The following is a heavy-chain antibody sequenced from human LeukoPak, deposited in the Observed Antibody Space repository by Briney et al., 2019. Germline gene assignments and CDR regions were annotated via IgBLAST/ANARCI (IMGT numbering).Heavy chain of an antibody. Sequence: ASVKVSCKASGYTFTGYYMHWVRQAPGQGLEWMGWINPNSGGTNYAQKFQGRVTMTRDTSISTAYMELSRLRSDDTAVYYCARAYCGGDCYEAPNWFDPWGQGTLVTVSS. V-gene: IGHV1-2*02. D-gene: IGHD2-21*02. J-gene: IGHJ5*02. CDR3: ARAYCGGDCYEAPNWFDP. CDR2: INPNSGGT. CDR1: GYTFTGYY.